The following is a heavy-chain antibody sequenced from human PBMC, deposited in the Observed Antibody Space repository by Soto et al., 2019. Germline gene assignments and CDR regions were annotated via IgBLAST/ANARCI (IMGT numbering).Heavy chain of an antibody. CDR1: GYTFTSYY. J-gene: IGHJ6*02. Sequence: QVQLVQSGAEVKKPGASVKVSCKASGYTFTSYYMHWVRQAPGQGLEWMGIINPSGGSTSYAQKFQGRVTMTRDTSTSTVYMELSSLRSEDTAVYYCARDLVLMVYAIPVFPRIYGMDVWGQGITVTVSS. D-gene: IGHD2-8*01. CDR3: ARDLVLMVYAIPVFPRIYGMDV. CDR2: INPSGGST. V-gene: IGHV1-46*01.